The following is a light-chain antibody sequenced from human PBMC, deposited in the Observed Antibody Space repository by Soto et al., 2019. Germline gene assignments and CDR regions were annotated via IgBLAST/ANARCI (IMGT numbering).Light chain of an antibody. CDR2: GNS. V-gene: IGLV1-40*01. J-gene: IGLJ3*02. CDR1: SSNIGAGYD. Sequence: QSVLTQPPSVSGAPGQRVTISCTWSSSNIGAGYDVYWYQQLPGTAPKLLIYGNSNRPSGVPDRFSGSKSGTSASLAITGLQDEDEADYYCQSYDRSLFWVFGGGTKLTVL. CDR3: QSYDRSLFWV.